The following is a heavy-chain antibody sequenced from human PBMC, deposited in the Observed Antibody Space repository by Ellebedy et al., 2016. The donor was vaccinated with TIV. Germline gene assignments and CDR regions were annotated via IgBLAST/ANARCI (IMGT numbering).Heavy chain of an antibody. Sequence: SQTLSLTCVISGDSVSTDIGWNWIRQSPSRGLEWLGRTYYRSKWNNDYAVSLKSRITINPDTSKNQFSLQLNSGIPDDTAVYYCARGWFGSGMGVWGQGTTVTVSS. CDR2: TYYRSKWNN. CDR3: ARGWFGSGMGV. J-gene: IGHJ6*02. CDR1: GDSVSTDIG. V-gene: IGHV6-1*01. D-gene: IGHD3-16*01.